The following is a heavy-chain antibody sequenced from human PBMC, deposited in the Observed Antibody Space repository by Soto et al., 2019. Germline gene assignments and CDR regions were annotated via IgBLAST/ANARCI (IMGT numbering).Heavy chain of an antibody. CDR3: AGATVTTSLDY. V-gene: IGHV4-30-4*01. CDR1: GGSISNVNYF. D-gene: IGHD4-17*01. J-gene: IGHJ4*02. CDR2: IYYSGGT. Sequence: QVQLQESGPGLVKPSQTLSLTCTVSGGSISNVNYFWNWIRQPPGKGLEWFAYIYYSGGTYYNPSLKSRVTISLDTSKIQFSLKLSSVTAADTAVYYCAGATVTTSLDYWGQGTLVTVSS.